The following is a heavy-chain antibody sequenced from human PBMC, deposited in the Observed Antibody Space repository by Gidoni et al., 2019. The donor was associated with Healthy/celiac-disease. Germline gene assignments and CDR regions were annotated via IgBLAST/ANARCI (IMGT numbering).Heavy chain of an antibody. J-gene: IGHJ5*02. Sequence: QVQLVESGGGVVQPGRYLRLSCAASGFTFSSYGMHWVRQAPGKGLEWVAVISYDGSNKYYADSVKGRFTISRDNSKNTLYLQMNSLRAEDTAVYYCAKEGEPIAALETWGQGTLVTVSS. V-gene: IGHV3-30*18. CDR2: ISYDGSNK. CDR1: GFTFSSYG. CDR3: AKEGEPIAALET. D-gene: IGHD6-6*01.